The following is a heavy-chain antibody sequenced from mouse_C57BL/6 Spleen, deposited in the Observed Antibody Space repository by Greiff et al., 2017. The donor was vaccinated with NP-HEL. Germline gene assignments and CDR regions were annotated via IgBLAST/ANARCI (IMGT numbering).Heavy chain of an antibody. V-gene: IGHV1-82*01. Sequence: QVHVKQSGPELVKPGASVKISCKASGYAFSSSWMNWVKQRPGKGLEWIGRIYPGDGDTNYNGKFKGKATLTADKSSSTAYMQLSSLTSEDSAVYFCARSGDGYYVAWFAYWGQGTLVTVSA. CDR3: ARSGDGYYVAWFAY. CDR1: GYAFSSSW. CDR2: IYPGDGDT. D-gene: IGHD2-3*01. J-gene: IGHJ3*01.